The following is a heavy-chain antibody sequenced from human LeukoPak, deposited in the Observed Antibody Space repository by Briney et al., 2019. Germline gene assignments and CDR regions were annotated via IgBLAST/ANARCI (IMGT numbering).Heavy chain of an antibody. V-gene: IGHV1-69*04. J-gene: IGHJ6*02. D-gene: IGHD3-10*01. CDR2: IIPILGIA. CDR3: ARGVDYYGSGSYTYGMDV. CDR1: GGTFSSYA. Sequence: SVKVSCKASGGTFSSYAISWVRQTPGQGLGWMGRIIPILGIANYAQKFQGRVTITADKSTSTAYMELSSLRSEDTAVYYCARGVDYYGSGSYTYGMDVWGQGTTVTVSS.